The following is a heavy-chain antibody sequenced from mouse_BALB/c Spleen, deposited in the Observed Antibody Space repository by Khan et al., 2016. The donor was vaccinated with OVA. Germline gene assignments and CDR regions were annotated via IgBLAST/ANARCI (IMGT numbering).Heavy chain of an antibody. CDR2: IAPGSGST. CDR1: GYTFTSYW. J-gene: IGHJ4*01. D-gene: IGHD1-1*01. CDR3: AREKSYGSSRYAMDY. Sequence: DLVKPGASVKLSCKASGYTFTSYWINWIKQRPGQGLEWIGRIAPGSGSTYYNEMFKGKATLTVDTSSSTAYIQLSSPSSEDSAVEFSAREKSYGSSRYAMDYWGQGTSVTVSS. V-gene: IGHV1S41*01.